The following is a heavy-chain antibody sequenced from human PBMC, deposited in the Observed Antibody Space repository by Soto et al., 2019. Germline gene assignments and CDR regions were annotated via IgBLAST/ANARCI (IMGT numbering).Heavy chain of an antibody. CDR3: ARRYSYGNFDY. CDR1: GGSISSSSYY. V-gene: IGHV4-39*01. CDR2: IYYSGST. D-gene: IGHD5-18*01. J-gene: IGHJ4*02. Sequence: PSETLSLTCTFSGGSISSSSYYWGWIRQPPGKGLEWIGSIYYSGSTYYNPSLKSRVTISVDTSKNQFSLKLSSVTAAATAVYFCARRYSYGNFDYWGQGTLVTVSS.